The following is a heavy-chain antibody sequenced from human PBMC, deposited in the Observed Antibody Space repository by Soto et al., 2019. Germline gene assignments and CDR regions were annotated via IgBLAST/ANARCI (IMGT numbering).Heavy chain of an antibody. D-gene: IGHD2-2*01. CDR3: ARGLPAGSFYIVDM. V-gene: IGHV4-59*01. CDR2: IFSSGTT. J-gene: IGHJ6*02. Sequence: PSETLSLTCSVSGGSINSYWWSWIRQPTGKGLESIGFIFSSGTTKYNPSLKSRLIISIDMPKRQFSLKLPSVTADDTAVYYCARGLPAGSFYIVDMWGQATTVTVSS. CDR1: GGSINSYW.